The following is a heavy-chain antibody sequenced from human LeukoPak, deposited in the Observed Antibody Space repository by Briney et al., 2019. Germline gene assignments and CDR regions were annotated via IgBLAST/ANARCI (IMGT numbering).Heavy chain of an antibody. CDR1: GYTFTSYD. CDR3: ARDLGVIGYFQH. J-gene: IGHJ1*01. V-gene: IGHV1-8*02. CDR2: MNPNSGNT. D-gene: IGHD2/OR15-2a*01. Sequence: ASVKVSCKASGYTFTSYDINWVRQATGQGLEWMGWMNPNSGNTGYAQKFQGRVTMTRDTSISTAYMELSRLRSDDTAVYYCARDLGVIGYFQHWGQGTLVTVSS.